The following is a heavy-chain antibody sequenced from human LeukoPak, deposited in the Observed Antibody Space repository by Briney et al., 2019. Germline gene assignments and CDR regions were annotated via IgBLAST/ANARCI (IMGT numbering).Heavy chain of an antibody. CDR3: ARETVLLWFGGVAVAFDI. D-gene: IGHD3-10*01. V-gene: IGHV3-30-3*01. J-gene: IGHJ3*02. CDR1: GFTFSSYA. CDR2: ISYDGSNK. Sequence: GGSLRLSCAASGFTFSSYAMHWVRQAPGKGLEWVAIISYDGSNKYYAVSVKGRFTISRDNSKNTLYLQMNSLRVEDMAVYYCARETVLLWFGGVAVAFDIWGQGTMVTVSS.